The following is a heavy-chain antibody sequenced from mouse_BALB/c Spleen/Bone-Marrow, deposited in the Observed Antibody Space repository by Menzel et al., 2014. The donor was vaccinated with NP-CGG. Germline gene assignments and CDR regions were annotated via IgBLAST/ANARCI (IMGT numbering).Heavy chain of an antibody. V-gene: IGHV2-9*02. CDR3: ARGWGNGAMDY. Sequence: VKLVESVPGLVAPSQSLSITCTVSGFSLTSYGVHWVRQPPEKGLEWLGVIWAGGSTNYNSALMSRLSISKDKSKSQVFLKMNSLQTDDTAIYYCARGWGNGAMDYWGQGTSVTVSS. D-gene: IGHD2-1*01. CDR2: IWAGGST. CDR1: GFSLTSYG. J-gene: IGHJ4*01.